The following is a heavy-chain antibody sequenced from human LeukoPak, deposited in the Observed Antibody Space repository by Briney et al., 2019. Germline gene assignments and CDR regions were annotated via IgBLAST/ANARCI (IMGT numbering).Heavy chain of an antibody. J-gene: IGHJ4*02. CDR1: GFTFNTYT. D-gene: IGHD3-22*01. Sequence: GGSLRLSCTASGFTFNTYTMNWVRQAPGKGPEWISSIGRSSIDKYYADSVRGRFTISRDNTKNSLYVQMSSLRVEDTAVYYCVGGDSRELWGQGTLVTVSS. CDR2: IGRSSIDK. CDR3: VGGDSREL. V-gene: IGHV3-21*01.